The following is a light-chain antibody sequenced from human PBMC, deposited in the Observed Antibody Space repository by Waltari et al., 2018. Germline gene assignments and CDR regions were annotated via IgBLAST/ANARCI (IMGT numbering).Light chain of an antibody. CDR2: KVS. CDR3: LQYKSLWT. Sequence: IQLTQSPSTLSASVGDRLSITCRASQSISNWLAWYQQKPGKAPNLLISKVSKLESGVPSRFSGSGSGTEVTLTISSLQPDDFATYYCLQYKSLWTFGQGTKVQTK. CDR1: QSISNW. V-gene: IGKV1-5*03. J-gene: IGKJ1*01.